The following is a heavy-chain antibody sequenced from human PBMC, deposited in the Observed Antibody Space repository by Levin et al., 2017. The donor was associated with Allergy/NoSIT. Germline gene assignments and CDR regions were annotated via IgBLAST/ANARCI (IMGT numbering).Heavy chain of an antibody. D-gene: IGHD3-9*01. CDR2: ISAYNGNT. Sequence: GASVKVSCKASGYTFTSYGISWVRQAPGQGLEWMGWISAYNGNTNYAQKLQGRVTMTTDTSTSTAYMELRSLRSDDTAVYYCAREGLTGPYYYGMDVWGQGTTVTVSS. V-gene: IGHV1-18*01. J-gene: IGHJ6*02. CDR1: GYTFTSYG. CDR3: AREGLTGPYYYGMDV.